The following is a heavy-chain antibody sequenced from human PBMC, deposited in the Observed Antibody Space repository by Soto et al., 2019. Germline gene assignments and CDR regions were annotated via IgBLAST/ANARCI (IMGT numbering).Heavy chain of an antibody. CDR1: GFTFSDHY. V-gene: IGHV3-72*01. Sequence: GSLRLSCAASGFTFSDHYMDWVRQAPGKGLEWVARIRKKTNSYTTEYAASVKGRFTISRDDSKDSLYVQMDSLKTEDTAVYYRVRVNSAYDYDHWGQGTLVTVSS. D-gene: IGHD3-3*01. CDR2: IRKKTNSYTT. J-gene: IGHJ5*02. CDR3: VRVNSAYDYDH.